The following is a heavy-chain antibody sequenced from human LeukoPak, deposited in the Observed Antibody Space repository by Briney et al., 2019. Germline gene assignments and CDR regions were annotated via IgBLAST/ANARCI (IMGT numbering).Heavy chain of an antibody. CDR2: ISSSSSTI. V-gene: IGHV3-48*01. J-gene: IGHJ4*02. CDR1: GFTFSSYS. Sequence: GGSLRLSCAASGFTFSSYSMNWVRQAPGKGLEWVSCISSSSSTIYYADSVKGRFTISRDNSKNTLYLQMNSLRAEDTAVYYCARALSSGYYTGPGYWGQGTLVTVYS. D-gene: IGHD3-22*01. CDR3: ARALSSGYYTGPGY.